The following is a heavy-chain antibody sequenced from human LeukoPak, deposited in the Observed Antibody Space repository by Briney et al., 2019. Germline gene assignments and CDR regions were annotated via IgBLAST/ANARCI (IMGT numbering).Heavy chain of an antibody. CDR1: VRSISSRNC. J-gene: IGHJ3*02. CDR3: AREGGYCTNGVCYVDPNDAFDI. V-gene: IGHV4-4*02. Sequence: SQSLSLTCAVSVRSISSRNCWSWVRQPPGKGLEWIGEIYQSGRTNYNPSLKKRVTISVDKSKNQFSLKLSSVTDADTAVYYCAREGGYCTNGVCYVDPNDAFDIWRQGTMVTVSS. D-gene: IGHD2-8*01. CDR2: IYQSGRT.